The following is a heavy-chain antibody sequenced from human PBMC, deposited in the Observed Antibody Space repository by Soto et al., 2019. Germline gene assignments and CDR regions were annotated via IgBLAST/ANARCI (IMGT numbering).Heavy chain of an antibody. CDR3: ARGLKKAVRGVIIWNWSDP. D-gene: IGHD3-10*01. CDR2: IYYSGST. V-gene: IGHV4-59*01. Sequence: PSPTLSLTCTVSGGSLSSYYWSWIRQPPGKGLEWIGYIYYSGSTNYNPSLKSRVTISVDTSKNQFSLKLSSVTAADTAVYYCARGLKKAVRGVIIWNWSDPWGQGTLVTVSS. CDR1: GGSLSSYY. J-gene: IGHJ5*02.